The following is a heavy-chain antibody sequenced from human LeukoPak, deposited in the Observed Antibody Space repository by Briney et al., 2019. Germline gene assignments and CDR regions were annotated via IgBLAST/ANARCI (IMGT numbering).Heavy chain of an antibody. V-gene: IGHV3-74*01. CDR2: INSDGSST. J-gene: IGHJ4*02. Sequence: PGGSLRLSCAASGFTFSSYWMHWVRQAPGNGLVWVSRINSDGSSTSYADSVKGRFTISRDNAKNTLYLQVNRLRAEDTAVYYCARGDYFDYWGQGTLVTVSS. CDR3: ARGDYFDY. CDR1: GFTFSSYW.